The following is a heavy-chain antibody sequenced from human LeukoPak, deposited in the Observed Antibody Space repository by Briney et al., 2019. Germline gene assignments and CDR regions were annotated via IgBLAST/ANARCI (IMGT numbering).Heavy chain of an antibody. CDR2: ISYDGNNK. V-gene: IGHV3-30*04. J-gene: IGHJ4*02. CDR3: AGGNYDSSGYYLGSDY. D-gene: IGHD3-22*01. CDR1: GFTFSSYA. Sequence: GRSLRLSCAASGFTFSSYAMHWVRQSPGRGLEWVAVISYDGNNKYYADSVKGRFTISRDNSKNTLYLQVNSLRAEDTAVYYCAGGNYDSSGYYLGSDYWGQGTLVTVSS.